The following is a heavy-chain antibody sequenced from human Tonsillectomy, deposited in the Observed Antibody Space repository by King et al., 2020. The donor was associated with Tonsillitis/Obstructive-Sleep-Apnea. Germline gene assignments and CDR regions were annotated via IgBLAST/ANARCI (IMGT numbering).Heavy chain of an antibody. CDR1: GFTFSNAW. Sequence: VQLVESGGGLVKPGGSLRLSCAASGFTFSNAWMNWVRQAPGKGLEWVGRIKSKTDGGTTDYAAPVKGRFTISRDDSKTTLYLQMNSLKTEATAVDYCTTALGITMIVGVTTEDYWGQGTLVTVSS. D-gene: IGHD3-22*01. J-gene: IGHJ4*02. V-gene: IGHV3-15*07. CDR2: IKSKTDGGTT. CDR3: TTALGITMIVGVTTEDY.